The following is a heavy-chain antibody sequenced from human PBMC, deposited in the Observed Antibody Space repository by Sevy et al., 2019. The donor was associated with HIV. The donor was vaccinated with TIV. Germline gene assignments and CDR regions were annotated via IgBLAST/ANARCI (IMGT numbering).Heavy chain of an antibody. CDR1: GDSISSGDYY. CDR3: ARAQYYYYDRNGNYVLPRYYFDY. J-gene: IGHJ4*02. D-gene: IGHD3-22*01. CDR2: IYYSGST. Sequence: SETLSLTCTVSGDSISSGDYYWSWIRQPPGKGLEWIGYIYYSGSTNYNPSLRSRVTISVDTSKNQFSLKLSSVTAADTAVYYCARAQYYYYDRNGNYVLPRYYFDYWGQGALVTVSS. V-gene: IGHV4-30-4*01.